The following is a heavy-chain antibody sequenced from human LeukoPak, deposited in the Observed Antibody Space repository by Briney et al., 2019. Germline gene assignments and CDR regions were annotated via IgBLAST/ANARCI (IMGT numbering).Heavy chain of an antibody. CDR1: GFTFISFG. CDR2: VDNTGGGT. V-gene: IGHV3-64D*08. CDR3: VRGAYKSPMDA. J-gene: IGHJ6*02. Sequence: GSLKLSCSAPGFTFISFGMPWVRQAPGKGREYVSGVDNTGGGTFQIDSVKGRFTISRDNSRNSLYLQMSSLRPEDTAVYYCVRGAYKSPMDAWGQGTTVTVSS. D-gene: IGHD1-14*01.